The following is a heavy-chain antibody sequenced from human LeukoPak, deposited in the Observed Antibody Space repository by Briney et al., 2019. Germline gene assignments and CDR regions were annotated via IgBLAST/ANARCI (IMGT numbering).Heavy chain of an antibody. D-gene: IGHD3-10*01. CDR3: ARYRAFGEFEY. CDR1: GFTFSSYS. J-gene: IGHJ4*02. CDR2: ISSSSSSI. V-gene: IGHV3-48*01. Sequence: GGSLRLSCAASGFTFSSYSMNWVRQAPGKGLEWVSYISSSSSSIYYADSLKGRLTISRDNAKDSVHLQMNSLRAEDTAVYYCARYRAFGEFEYWGQGTLVTVSS.